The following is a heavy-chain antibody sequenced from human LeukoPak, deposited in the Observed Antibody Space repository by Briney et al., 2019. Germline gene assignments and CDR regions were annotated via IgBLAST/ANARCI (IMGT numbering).Heavy chain of an antibody. CDR2: IYHSGST. J-gene: IGHJ4*02. CDR1: GGSISSSNW. Sequence: SETLSLTCAVSGGSISSSNWWSWVRQPPGKGLEWIGEIYHSGSTNYNPSLKSRVTISVDKSKNQFSLKLSSVTAADTAVYYCASSHRGYSGCAVDYWGQGTLVTVSS. V-gene: IGHV4-4*02. CDR3: ASSHRGYSGCAVDY. D-gene: IGHD5-12*01.